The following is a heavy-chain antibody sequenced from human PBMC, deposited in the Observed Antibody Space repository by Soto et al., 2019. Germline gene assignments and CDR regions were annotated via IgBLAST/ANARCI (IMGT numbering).Heavy chain of an antibody. V-gene: IGHV1-46*01. J-gene: IGHJ4*02. D-gene: IGHD3-16*02. CDR2: INPSGGST. CDR3: ARDGEGVGYHPPYYFDY. CDR1: GYTFTSYY. Sequence: QVQLVQSGAEVKKPGASVKVSCKASGYTFTSYYMHWVRQAPGQGLEWMGIINPSGGSTSYAQKFQGRVTMTRDTSTSTVYMELSSLRSEDTAVYYCARDGEGVGYHPPYYFDYWGQGTLVTVSS.